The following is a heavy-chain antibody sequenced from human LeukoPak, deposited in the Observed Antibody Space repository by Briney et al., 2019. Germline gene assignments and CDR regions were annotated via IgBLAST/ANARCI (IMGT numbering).Heavy chain of an antibody. CDR1: GFTFDYYA. CDR3: EQEATYDILTGYPDY. Sequence: PGRSLRLSCAASGFTFDYYAMHWVRQAPGKGLEWVSGISWNSGSIGYAESVKGRFTISRDNAKNSLYLQMNSLRAEDTALYFCEQEATYDILTGYPDYWGQGTLVTVSS. D-gene: IGHD3-9*01. V-gene: IGHV3-9*01. CDR2: ISWNSGSI. J-gene: IGHJ4*02.